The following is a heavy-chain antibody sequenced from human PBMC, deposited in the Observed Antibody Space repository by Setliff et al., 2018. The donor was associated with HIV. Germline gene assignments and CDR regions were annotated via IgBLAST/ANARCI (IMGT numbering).Heavy chain of an antibody. CDR1: GGSFSGYY. Sequence: SETLSLTCAVYGGSFSGYYWSWIRQPPGKGLEWIGYIYYSGSTYYNPSLKSRVTISVDTSKNQFSLKLSSVTAADTAVYYCARVPLRAAGIWGSGLFDYWGQGTLVTVSS. D-gene: IGHD6-13*01. J-gene: IGHJ4*02. CDR3: ARVPLRAAGIWGSGLFDY. V-gene: IGHV4-30-4*08. CDR2: IYYSGST.